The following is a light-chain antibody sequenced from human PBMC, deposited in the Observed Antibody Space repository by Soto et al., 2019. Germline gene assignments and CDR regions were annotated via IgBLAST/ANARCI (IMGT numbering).Light chain of an antibody. J-gene: IGKJ1*01. CDR2: DAS. CDR1: RSVSSK. V-gene: IGKV3-15*01. Sequence: EIVLTQSPGTLSLSPGERATRSCGAIRSVSSKLAWYQQKPGQAPRLLIYDASTRDTGIPARFSGSGSGTEFTLTISSLQSEDFAVYHCQQYNNWPKTFGQGTKVDIK. CDR3: QQYNNWPKT.